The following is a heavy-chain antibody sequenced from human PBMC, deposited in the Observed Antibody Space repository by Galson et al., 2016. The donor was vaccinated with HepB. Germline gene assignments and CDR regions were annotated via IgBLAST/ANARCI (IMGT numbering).Heavy chain of an antibody. CDR1: GFTFSSFS. D-gene: IGHD6-13*01. Sequence: SLRLSCAASGFTFSSFSMVWVRQAPGKGLEWVAFITGNGGSLFYADSAQGRFTISRDNLENTLYLQMDSLRGENTAIYYCATDPGTTTWENYIEYWGQGNLVTVS. CDR2: ITGNGGSL. J-gene: IGHJ4*02. V-gene: IGHV3-23*01. CDR3: ATDPGTTTWENYIEY.